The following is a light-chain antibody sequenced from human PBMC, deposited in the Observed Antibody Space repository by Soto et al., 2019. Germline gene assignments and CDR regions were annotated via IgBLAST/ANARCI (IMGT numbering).Light chain of an antibody. Sequence: EIVLSQSPGTLSLSPGDRATLSCRASQSVGSSYLAWYQQKPGQAPRLLIYGASSRATGIPDRFSGSGSGTDFTLTIIRLEPEDFAVYYCQQYGSSPSTFGQGTRLEIK. CDR3: QQYGSSPST. CDR2: GAS. J-gene: IGKJ5*01. CDR1: QSVGSSY. V-gene: IGKV3-20*01.